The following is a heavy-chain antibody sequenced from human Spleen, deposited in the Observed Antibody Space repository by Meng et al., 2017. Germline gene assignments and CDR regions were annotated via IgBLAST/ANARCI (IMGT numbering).Heavy chain of an antibody. J-gene: IGHJ4*02. Sequence: GESLKISCAASGFSFSTYWMHWVRLVPGKGLVWVSHINSAGTTTTYADSVKGRFTISRDNSKNTLYLQMNSLRPEDTAVYYCARGSLPTYDYWGQGTLVTVSS. CDR3: ARGSLPTYDY. CDR2: INSAGTTT. V-gene: IGHV3-74*01. CDR1: GFSFSTYW.